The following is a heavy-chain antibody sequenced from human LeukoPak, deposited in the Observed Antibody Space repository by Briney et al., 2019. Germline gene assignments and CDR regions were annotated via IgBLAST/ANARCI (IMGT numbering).Heavy chain of an antibody. V-gene: IGHV4-31*03. CDR2: IYYSGST. CDR3: ARGLLGAQSRYMVRVPGAFDI. CDR1: GGSISSGGYY. Sequence: SETLSLTCTVSGGSISSGGYYWSWIRQHPGKGLEWIGYIYYSGSTYYNPSLKSRVTISVDTSKNQFSLKLSSVTAADTAVYYCARGLLGAQSRYMVRVPGAFDIWGQGTMVTVSS. D-gene: IGHD3-10*01. J-gene: IGHJ3*02.